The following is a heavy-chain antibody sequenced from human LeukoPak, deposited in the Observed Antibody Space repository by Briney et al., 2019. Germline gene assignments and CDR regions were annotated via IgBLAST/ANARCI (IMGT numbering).Heavy chain of an antibody. Sequence: SETLSLTCTVSGGSISSSSYYWGWIRQPPGKGLEWIGSIYYSGSTYYNPSLQSRVTISVDTSKNQFSLKLSSVTAADTAVYYCARASYCDGYFDYWGQGTLVTVSS. J-gene: IGHJ4*02. D-gene: IGHD3-22*01. CDR3: ARASYCDGYFDY. CDR1: GGSISSSSYY. CDR2: IYYSGST. V-gene: IGHV4-39*07.